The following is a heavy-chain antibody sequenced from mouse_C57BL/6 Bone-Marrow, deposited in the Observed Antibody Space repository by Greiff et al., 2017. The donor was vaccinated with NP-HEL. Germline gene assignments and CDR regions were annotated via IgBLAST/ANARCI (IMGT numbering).Heavy chain of an antibody. CDR2: INPGSGGT. V-gene: IGHV1-54*01. CDR3: ARGTGTGFAY. D-gene: IGHD4-1*01. Sequence: QVQLQQSGAELVRPGTSVKVSCKASGYAFTNYLIDWVKQRPGQGLEWIGVINPGSGGTNYNEKFKGKATLTADKSSSTAYMQLSSLTSEDSAVYFCARGTGTGFAYWGQGTLVTVSA. CDR1: GYAFTNYL. J-gene: IGHJ3*01.